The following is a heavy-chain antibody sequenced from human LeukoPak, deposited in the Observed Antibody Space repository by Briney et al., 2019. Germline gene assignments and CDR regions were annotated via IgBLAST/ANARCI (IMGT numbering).Heavy chain of an antibody. J-gene: IGHJ6*02. Sequence: SVKVSCKASGGTLSSYAISWVRQAPGQGLEWMGRIIPILGIANYAQKFQGRVTITADKSTSTAYMELSSLRSEDTAVYYCARDQLPIVVVVAATYGMDVWGQGTTVTVSS. CDR2: IIPILGIA. CDR1: GGTLSSYA. V-gene: IGHV1-69*04. D-gene: IGHD2-15*01. CDR3: ARDQLPIVVVVAATYGMDV.